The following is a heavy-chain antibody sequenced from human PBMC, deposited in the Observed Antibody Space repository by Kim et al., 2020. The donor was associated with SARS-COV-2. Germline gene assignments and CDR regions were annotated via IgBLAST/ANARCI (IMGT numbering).Heavy chain of an antibody. V-gene: IGHV3-73*01. D-gene: IGHD7-27*01. CDR3: TRAANIDYYYYGMDV. Sequence: ASVKGRFTISRDDSKNTAFLQMNSLKAEDTAVYYCTRAANIDYYYYGMDVWGQGTTVTVSS. J-gene: IGHJ6*02.